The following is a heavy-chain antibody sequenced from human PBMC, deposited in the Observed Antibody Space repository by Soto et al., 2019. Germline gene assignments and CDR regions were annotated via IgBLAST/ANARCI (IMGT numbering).Heavy chain of an antibody. CDR2: IYYSGST. V-gene: IGHV4-59*08. J-gene: IGHJ6*03. CDR3: ESADIGDTGAIGMDV. D-gene: IGHD5-12*01. Sequence: SATLSLTCTVSGGSISSYYWCWNQQPPGKGLEWIGNIYYSGSTNYNPSLKSRVTITLTTSKNQFSLKLSSVTEADTAVYYCESADIGDTGAIGMDVWGKGTMVTVSS. CDR1: GGSISSYY.